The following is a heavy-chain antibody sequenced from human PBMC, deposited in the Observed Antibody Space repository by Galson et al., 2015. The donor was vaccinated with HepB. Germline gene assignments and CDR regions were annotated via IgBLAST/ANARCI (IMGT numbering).Heavy chain of an antibody. CDR1: GFTFTSYA. J-gene: IGHJ5*02. CDR3: AQVAETGVPGTPNYFDP. Sequence: SLRLSCADFGFTFTSYAVTWVRQAPGKGLEWVSAISESGDKTFYADSVRGRFTISRDNSKNTLYLQMNSLRAEDTAVYYCAQVAETGVPGTPNYFDPWGLGILVTVSS. CDR2: ISESGDKT. D-gene: IGHD6-19*01. V-gene: IGHV3-23*01.